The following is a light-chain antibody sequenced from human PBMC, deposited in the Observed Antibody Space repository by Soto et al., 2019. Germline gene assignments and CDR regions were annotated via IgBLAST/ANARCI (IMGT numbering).Light chain of an antibody. J-gene: IGKJ1*01. V-gene: IGKV1-5*03. CDR2: KAS. CDR1: QTISSW. CDR3: QQYNNYSGT. Sequence: DIQMTQSPSTLSASVGDRVTITCRASQTISSWLAWYQVKPGEAPKLLIYKASSLHIGVPSRFIGSVSGTEFTLTISSLQPDDFATYYCQQYNNYSGTFGQGTKVEIK.